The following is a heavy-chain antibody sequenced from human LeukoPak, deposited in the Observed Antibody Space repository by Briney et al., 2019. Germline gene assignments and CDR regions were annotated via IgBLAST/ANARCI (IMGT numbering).Heavy chain of an antibody. V-gene: IGHV4-30-4*01. CDR2: IYYSGST. CDR3: ARGGSDDFWSGYYIDY. D-gene: IGHD3-3*01. CDR1: GGSISSGDYY. J-gene: IGHJ4*02. Sequence: SETLFLTCTVSGGSISSGDYYWSWIRQPPGKGLEWIGYIYYSGSTYYNPSLKSRVTISVDTSKNQFSLKLSSVTAADTAVYYCARGGSDDFWSGYYIDYWGQGTLVTVSS.